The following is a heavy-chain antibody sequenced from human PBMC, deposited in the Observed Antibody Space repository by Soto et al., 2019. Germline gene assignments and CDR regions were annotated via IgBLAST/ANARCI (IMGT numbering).Heavy chain of an antibody. D-gene: IGHD6-19*01. J-gene: IGHJ5*02. Sequence: GGSLRLSCVASGFTYSSYAMSWVRQAPGKGLEWVSTITGGADNTHYADSVKGRFTISRDNSRNTLSLQMNSLRVEDTAVYHWAKGRLAVAAPYTWFDPWGLGTLVTVSS. V-gene: IGHV3-23*01. CDR2: ITGGADNT. CDR3: AKGRLAVAAPYTWFDP. CDR1: GFTYSSYA.